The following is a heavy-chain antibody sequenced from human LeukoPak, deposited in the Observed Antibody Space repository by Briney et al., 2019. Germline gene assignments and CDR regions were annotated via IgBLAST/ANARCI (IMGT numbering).Heavy chain of an antibody. Sequence: SETLSLTCSVSGGSISSYYWSWIRQPPGKGLEWIGYIYYSGSTNYNPSLKSRVTISVDTSKNQFSLKLSSVTAADTAVYYCARDLYGKDVFDIWGQGTMVTVSS. D-gene: IGHD2-2*02. CDR1: GGSISSYY. J-gene: IGHJ3*02. CDR3: ARDLYGKDVFDI. CDR2: IYYSGST. V-gene: IGHV4-59*01.